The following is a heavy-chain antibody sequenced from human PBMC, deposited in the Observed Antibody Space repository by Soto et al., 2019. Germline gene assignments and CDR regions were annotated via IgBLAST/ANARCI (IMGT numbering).Heavy chain of an antibody. CDR2: INPSGGST. Sequence: QVQLVQSGAEVKKPGASVKVSCKASGYTFTSYYMHWVRQAPGQGLEWMGIINPSGGSTSYAQKFQGRVTMTRDTSTSTVYMELSSLRSEDTAVYYWARATVSGTTLPELDYWGQGTLVTVSS. D-gene: IGHD1-7*01. V-gene: IGHV1-46*01. J-gene: IGHJ4*02. CDR1: GYTFTSYY. CDR3: ARATVSGTTLPELDY.